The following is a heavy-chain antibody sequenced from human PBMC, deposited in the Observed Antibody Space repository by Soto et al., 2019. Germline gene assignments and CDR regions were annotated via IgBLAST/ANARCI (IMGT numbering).Heavy chain of an antibody. D-gene: IGHD3-22*01. J-gene: IGHJ4*02. CDR2: IYYSGST. CDR1: GGSISSGGYY. CDR3: ARALDYYYDSSGYYFDY. Sequence: PSETLSLTCTVSGGSISSGGYYWSWIRQHPGKGLEWIGYIYYSGSTYYNPSLKSRVTISVDTSKNQFSLKLSSVTAADTAVYYCARALDYYYDSSGYYFDYWGQGTQVTVSS. V-gene: IGHV4-31*03.